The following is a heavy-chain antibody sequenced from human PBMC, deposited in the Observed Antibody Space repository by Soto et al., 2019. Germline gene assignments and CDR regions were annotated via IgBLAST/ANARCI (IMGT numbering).Heavy chain of an antibody. D-gene: IGHD2-15*01. V-gene: IGHV2-26*01. CDR1: GLSLSNARMG. CDR3: ARIRDEDCSGGSCYYYFDY. Sequence: QVTLKESGPVLVKPTETLTLTCTVSGLSLSNARMGVSWIRQPPGKALEWLAHIFSNDEKSYSTSLKSRLTISKDTSKSQVVLTMTNLDPVDTATYYCARIRDEDCSGGSCYYYFDYWGQGTLVTVSS. CDR2: IFSNDEK. J-gene: IGHJ4*02.